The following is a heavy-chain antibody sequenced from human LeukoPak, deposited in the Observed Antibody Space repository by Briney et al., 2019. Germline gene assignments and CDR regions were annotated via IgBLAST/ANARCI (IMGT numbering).Heavy chain of an antibody. D-gene: IGHD3-22*01. Sequence: GESLKIYCKGSGYSFTSYWIGWVRQMPGKGLEWMGIIYPGDSDTRYSPSFQGQVTISADKSISTAYLQWSSLKASDTAMYYCARPSYYYDSSGYYLGYWGQGTLVTVSS. CDR2: IYPGDSDT. J-gene: IGHJ4*02. CDR1: GYSFTSYW. CDR3: ARPSYYYDSSGYYLGY. V-gene: IGHV5-51*01.